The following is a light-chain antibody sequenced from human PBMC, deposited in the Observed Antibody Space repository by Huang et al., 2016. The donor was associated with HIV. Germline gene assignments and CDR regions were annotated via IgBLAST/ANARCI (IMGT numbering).Light chain of an antibody. Sequence: DIQTTQSPSTLSASVGDRVTITCRASQSISSWLAWYQQKPGKPPSLLIYKASTLQSGVPTRFSGSGSGTEFTLTISGLQPDDFATYYCQQYDSYSYTFGQGTKLEIK. CDR3: QQYDSYSYT. J-gene: IGKJ2*01. CDR1: QSISSW. CDR2: KAS. V-gene: IGKV1-5*03.